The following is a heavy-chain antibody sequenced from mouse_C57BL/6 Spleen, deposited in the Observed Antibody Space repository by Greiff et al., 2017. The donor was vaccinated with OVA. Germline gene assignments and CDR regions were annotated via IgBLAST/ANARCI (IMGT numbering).Heavy chain of an antibody. Sequence: VQLQQSGPELVKPGASVKMSCKASGYTFTDYNMHWVKQSHGKSLEWIGYINPNNGGTSYNQKFKGKATLTVNKSASTAYMELRSLTSEDSAVYYCARSPYGSSDYWGQGTTLTVSS. CDR1: GYTFTDYN. D-gene: IGHD1-1*01. J-gene: IGHJ2*01. V-gene: IGHV1-22*01. CDR2: INPNNGGT. CDR3: ARSPYGSSDY.